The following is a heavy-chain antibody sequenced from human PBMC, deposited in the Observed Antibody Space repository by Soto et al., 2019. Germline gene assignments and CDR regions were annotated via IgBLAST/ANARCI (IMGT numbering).Heavy chain of an antibody. CDR3: ARYYCSSTSCFLFDY. V-gene: IGHV4-30-4*01. D-gene: IGHD2-2*01. CDR1: GGSISSDDYY. Sequence: SETLSLTCTVSGGSISSDDYYWSWIRQPPGKGLEWIGCIYYSGSTYYNPSLKSRVTISVDTSKNQFSLRLTSVTAADTAVYYCARYYCSSTSCFLFDYWGQGTLVTVSS. J-gene: IGHJ4*02. CDR2: IYYSGST.